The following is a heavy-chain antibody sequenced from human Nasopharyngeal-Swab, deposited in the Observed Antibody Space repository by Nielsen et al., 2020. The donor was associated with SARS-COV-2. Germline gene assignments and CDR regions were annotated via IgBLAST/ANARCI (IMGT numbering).Heavy chain of an antibody. V-gene: IGHV1-69*06. Sequence: SVKVSCKASGGTFSSYAISWVRQAPGQGLEWMGGIIPLFGTANYAQKFQGRVTITADKSTSTAYMELSSLRSEDTAVYYCARDLGDYIWGSYRYTRGRFDYWGQGTLVTVSS. J-gene: IGHJ4*02. CDR1: GGTFSSYA. CDR2: IIPLFGTA. CDR3: ARDLGDYIWGSYRYTRGRFDY. D-gene: IGHD3-16*02.